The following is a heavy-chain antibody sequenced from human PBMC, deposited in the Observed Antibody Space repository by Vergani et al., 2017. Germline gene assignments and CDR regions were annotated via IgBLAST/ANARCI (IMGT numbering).Heavy chain of an antibody. V-gene: IGHV2-5*01. CDR3: ARSSWSEYYFDY. Sequence: QITLKESGPTLVKPTQTLTLTCTFSGFSLSTSGVGVGWIRQPPGKALEWLALIYWNDDKCYSPSLKSRLTITKDTSKNQVVLTMTNMDPVDTATYYCARSSWSEYYFDYWGQGTLVTVSS. CDR2: IYWNDDK. D-gene: IGHD6-13*01. J-gene: IGHJ4*02. CDR1: GFSLSTSGVG.